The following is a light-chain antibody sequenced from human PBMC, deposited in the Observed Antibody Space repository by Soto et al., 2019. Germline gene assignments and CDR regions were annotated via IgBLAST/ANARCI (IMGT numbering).Light chain of an antibody. Sequence: QLVLTQPPSVSGAPGQRVTISCTASSSNIGAGYDVHWYQQLPGTAPKLLIYGNSNRPSGVPDRFSGSKSGTSASLAITGLQAEDEADYYCQSYDSSLSGSVVFGGGTKLTVL. V-gene: IGLV1-40*01. CDR3: QSYDSSLSGSVV. CDR1: SSNIGAGYD. J-gene: IGLJ2*01. CDR2: GNS.